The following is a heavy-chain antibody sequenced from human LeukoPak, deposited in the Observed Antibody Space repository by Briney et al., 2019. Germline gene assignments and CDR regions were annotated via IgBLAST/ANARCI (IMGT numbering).Heavy chain of an antibody. V-gene: IGHV3-33*06. CDR1: GFTFSIYG. CDR2: IWYDGSNK. J-gene: IGHJ3*02. Sequence: PGRSLRLSCAASGFTFSIYGMHWVRQAPGKGLEWVAVIWYDGSNKYYADSVKGRFTISRDNSKNTLYLQMNSLRAEDTAVYYCAKDYYGDRYDAFDIWGQGTMVTVSS. CDR3: AKDYYGDRYDAFDI. D-gene: IGHD4-17*01.